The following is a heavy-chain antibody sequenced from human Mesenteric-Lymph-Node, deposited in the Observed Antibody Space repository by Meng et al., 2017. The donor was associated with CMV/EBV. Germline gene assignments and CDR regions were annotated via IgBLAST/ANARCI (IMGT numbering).Heavy chain of an antibody. CDR3: ARGPGYSYDY. CDR1: GFTFSSYA. V-gene: IGHV3-30*04. D-gene: IGHD5-18*01. J-gene: IGHJ4*02. Sequence: GESLKISCAASGFTFSSYAMHWVRQAPGKGLEWVAVISYDGSNKYYADSVKGRFTISRDNSKNTLYLQMNSLRAEDTAVYYCARGPGYSYDYWGQGTLVTVSS. CDR2: ISYDGSNK.